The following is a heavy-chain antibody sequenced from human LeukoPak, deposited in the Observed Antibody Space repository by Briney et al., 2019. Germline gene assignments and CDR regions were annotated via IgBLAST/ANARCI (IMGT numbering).Heavy chain of an antibody. CDR3: AYYYDSSAYYYESDYFDY. V-gene: IGHV2-5*01. CDR2: IYWNDDK. Sequence: SGPTLVKPTQTLTLIRTFSGFSLSTSGVGVGWIRQPPGKALEWLALIYWNDDKRYSPSLKSRLTITKDTSKNQVVLTMTNMDPVDTATYYCAYYYDSSAYYYESDYFDYWGQGTLVTVSS. J-gene: IGHJ4*02. D-gene: IGHD3-22*01. CDR1: GFSLSTSGVG.